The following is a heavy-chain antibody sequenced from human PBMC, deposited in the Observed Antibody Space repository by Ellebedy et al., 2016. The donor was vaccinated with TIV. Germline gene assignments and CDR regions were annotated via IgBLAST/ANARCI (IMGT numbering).Heavy chain of an antibody. CDR1: GFTFSTYA. Sequence: GESLKISXSASGFTFSTYAMSWVRQAPGKGLEWVSAISYSGGSTYYTDSVKGRFTISRDNSMNTVYLQLNSLRVEDTAVYYCAKDYEQLTTDYWGQGTLVTVSS. V-gene: IGHV3-23*01. D-gene: IGHD6-6*01. CDR2: ISYSGGST. CDR3: AKDYEQLTTDY. J-gene: IGHJ4*02.